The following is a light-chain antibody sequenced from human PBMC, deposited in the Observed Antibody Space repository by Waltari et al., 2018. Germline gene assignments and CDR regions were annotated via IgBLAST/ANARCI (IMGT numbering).Light chain of an antibody. J-gene: IGKJ3*01. V-gene: IGKV1-13*02. Sequence: IQMSQSPSSLSASVGDRVNITCRARQGISSYLTWYPQKPRKAPKLLIYYANSLASGVPSRVSGSGSGTKFTLTIISLQPEDFETYYCQQGNSYPFTFGPGTKLDIK. CDR1: QGISSY. CDR2: YAN. CDR3: QQGNSYPFT.